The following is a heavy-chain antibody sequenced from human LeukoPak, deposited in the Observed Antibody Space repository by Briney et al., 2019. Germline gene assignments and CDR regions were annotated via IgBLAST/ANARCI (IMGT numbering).Heavy chain of an antibody. V-gene: IGHV6-1*01. Sequence: SQTLSLTCAISGDSVSSNSAAWNWIRQSPSRGLEWLGRTYYKSKWYNDYAVSVKSRITINPDTSKNQFSLQLNPVTPEDTAVYYCVRDSVSMVRGVIINYYGMDVWGQGTTVTVSS. CDR2: TYYKSKWYN. D-gene: IGHD3-10*01. J-gene: IGHJ6*02. CDR1: GDSVSSNSAA. CDR3: VRDSVSMVRGVIINYYGMDV.